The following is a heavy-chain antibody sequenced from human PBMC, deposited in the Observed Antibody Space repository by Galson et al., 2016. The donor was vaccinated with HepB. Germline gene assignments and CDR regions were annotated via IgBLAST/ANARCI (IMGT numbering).Heavy chain of an antibody. CDR1: GCTFSSYS. CDR2: RVPPLNLT. D-gene: IGHD4-17*01. J-gene: IGHJ4*02. V-gene: IGHV1-69*02. CDR3: VIDYGHYSGRY. Sequence: SVKVSCKASGCTFSSYSFTWVRQAPGQGLEWMGRRVPPLNLTNYAQRFQGRVTITADKSTTAAFMELNILRSEDTAVYYFVIDYGHYSGRYWGQGTLVTVSS.